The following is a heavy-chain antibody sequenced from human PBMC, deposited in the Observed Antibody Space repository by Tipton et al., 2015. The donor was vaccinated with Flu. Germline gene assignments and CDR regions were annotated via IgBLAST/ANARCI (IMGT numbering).Heavy chain of an antibody. D-gene: IGHD2-15*01. CDR2: IYYTGNT. J-gene: IGHJ6*03. V-gene: IGHV4-39*01. CDR3: ASLGGYCSVENCYLYYYYYMDV. Sequence: WVRQAPGKGLEWIGTIYYTGNTYYNPSLKSRITISVDTPKNQFSLKLSSVTAADAAVYYCASLGGYCSVENCYLYYYYYMDVWGRGTTVTVSS.